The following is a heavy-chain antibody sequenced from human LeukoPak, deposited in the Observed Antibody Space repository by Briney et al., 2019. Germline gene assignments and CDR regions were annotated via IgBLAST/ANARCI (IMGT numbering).Heavy chain of an antibody. Sequence: PSETLSLTCAVYGGSFSGYYWSWIRQPAGKGLEWIGRIYTSGGTNYNPSLKSRVTISVDTSKNQFSLKLSSVTAADTAVYYCASIRTVTYFDYWGQGTLVTVSS. D-gene: IGHD4-11*01. V-gene: IGHV4-59*10. CDR2: IYTSGGT. CDR1: GGSFSGYY. J-gene: IGHJ4*02. CDR3: ASIRTVTYFDY.